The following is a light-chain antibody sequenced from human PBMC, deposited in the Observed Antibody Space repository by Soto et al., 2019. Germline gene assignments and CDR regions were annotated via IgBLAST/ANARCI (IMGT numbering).Light chain of an antibody. CDR1: QSISSW. J-gene: IGKJ1*01. CDR2: KAS. CDR3: QQYNIYSWT. V-gene: IGKV1-5*03. Sequence: DIQMTQSPSTLSASVGDRVTITCRASQSISSWLAWYQQKPGKAPKLLIYKASGLESGVPSRFSGSGSGTEFTITISRMQNEDFATYYCQQYNIYSWTFGQGPKVDSK.